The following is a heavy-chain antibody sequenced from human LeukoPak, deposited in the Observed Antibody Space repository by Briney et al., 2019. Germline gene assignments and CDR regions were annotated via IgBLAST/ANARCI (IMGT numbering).Heavy chain of an antibody. CDR1: GFTFSSYA. D-gene: IGHD6-13*01. V-gene: IGHV3-23*01. CDR2: ISGSGGST. CDR3: WKSGYSSRWYRAAFDI. J-gene: IGHJ3*02. Sequence: GGSLRLSCAASGFTFSSYAMSWVRQAPGKGLEWVSAISGSGGSTYYADSVKGRFTISRDNSKNTLYLQMNSLRAEDTAVYYRWKSGYSSRWYRAAFDIWGQGTMVTVSS.